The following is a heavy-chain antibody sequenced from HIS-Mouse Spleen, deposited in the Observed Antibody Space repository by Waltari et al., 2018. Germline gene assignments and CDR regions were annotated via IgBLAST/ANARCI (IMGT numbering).Heavy chain of an antibody. CDR3: ATRRDCSGGSCYSGAFDI. CDR2: INHSGST. J-gene: IGHJ3*02. V-gene: IGHV4-34*01. Sequence: AGLLKPSETLSLTCAVYGGSFSGYYWSWIRQPPVKGLEWIGEINHSGSTNYNPSLKSRVTISVDTSKNQFSLKLSSVTAADTAVYYCATRRDCSGGSCYSGAFDIWGQGTMVTVSS. D-gene: IGHD2-15*01. CDR1: GGSFSGYY.